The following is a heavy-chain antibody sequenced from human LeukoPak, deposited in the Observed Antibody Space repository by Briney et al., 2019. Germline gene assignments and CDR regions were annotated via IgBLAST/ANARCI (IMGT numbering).Heavy chain of an antibody. J-gene: IGHJ4*02. V-gene: IGHV4-39*07. CDR2: IYYSGST. D-gene: IGHD4-17*01. Sequence: SETLSLTCTVSGGSISSSSYYWGWIRQPPGKGLEWIANIYYSGSTYYNPSLKSRVTILVDTSKNQFSLKLSSVTAADTAVYYCARVVGGYGDPFDYWGQGTLVTVSS. CDR1: GGSISSSSYY. CDR3: ARVVGGYGDPFDY.